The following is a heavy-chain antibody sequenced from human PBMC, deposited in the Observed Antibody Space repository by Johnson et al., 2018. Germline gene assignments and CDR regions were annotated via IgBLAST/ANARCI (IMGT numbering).Heavy chain of an antibody. CDR3: ARMAGALDI. CDR1: EFTFSNSD. V-gene: IGHV3-35*01. D-gene: IGHD5-24*01. CDR2: VSWTGSRP. J-gene: IGHJ3*02. Sequence: EVQLLESGGGLVQPGGSLRLSCAASEFTFSNSDMNWVHQAPGKGLEWVSGVSWTGSRPHYADSVKGRFIISRDDSKNTLYLQMNSLRVEDTAVYYCARMAGALDIWGQGTLVTVSS.